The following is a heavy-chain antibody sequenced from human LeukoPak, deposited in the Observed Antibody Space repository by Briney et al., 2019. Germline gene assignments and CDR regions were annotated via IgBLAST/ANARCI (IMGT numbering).Heavy chain of an antibody. J-gene: IGHJ4*02. Sequence: PSETLSLTCTVSGGSISRYYWSWIRQPPGKGLEWIGYIYYSGSTNYNPSLKSRVTISVDTSKNQFSLKLSSVTAADTAVYYCVRLGSSFGELNFDYWGQGTLVTVSS. CDR3: VRLGSSFGELNFDY. D-gene: IGHD3-10*01. CDR2: IYYSGST. CDR1: GGSISRYY. V-gene: IGHV4-59*08.